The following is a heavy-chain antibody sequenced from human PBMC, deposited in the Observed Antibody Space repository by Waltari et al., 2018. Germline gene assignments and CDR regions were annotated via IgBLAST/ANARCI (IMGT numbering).Heavy chain of an antibody. CDR3: AKEDRSSGYDPGVYY. CDR1: GFTSDDYA. V-gene: IGHV3-9*02. CDR2: ISWNSGSI. Sequence: EVQLVESGGGLVQPGRSLRLSWAVSGFTSDDYALHWVRQAPGKGLEWVSGISWNSGSIGYADSVKGRFTISRDNAKNSLYLQMNSLRAEDTALYYCAKEDRSSGYDPGVYYWGQGTLVTVSS. J-gene: IGHJ4*02. D-gene: IGHD5-12*01.